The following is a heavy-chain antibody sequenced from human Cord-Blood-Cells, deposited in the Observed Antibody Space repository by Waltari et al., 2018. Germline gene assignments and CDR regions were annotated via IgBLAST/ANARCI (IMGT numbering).Heavy chain of an antibody. V-gene: IGHV1-2*02. Sequence: QVQLVQSGAEVKKPGASVKVSCKASGYTFTGYYMHWVRQAPGQGLEWMGWINPNSGGTNYAQKFQGRVTMTRDTSISTADMELGRLRSDDTAVYYCARGDITIFGVVIPNWFDPWGQGTLVTVSS. J-gene: IGHJ5*02. CDR2: INPNSGGT. CDR3: ARGDITIFGVVIPNWFDP. CDR1: GYTFTGYY. D-gene: IGHD3-3*01.